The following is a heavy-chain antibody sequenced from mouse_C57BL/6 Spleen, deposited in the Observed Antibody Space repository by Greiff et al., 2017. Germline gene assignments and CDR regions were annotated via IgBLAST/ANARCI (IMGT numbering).Heavy chain of an antibody. D-gene: IGHD2-4*01. CDR2: INPGSGGT. V-gene: IGHV1-54*01. CDR3: ARFGDYAFDY. Sequence: VQLKQSGAELVRPGTSVKVSCKASGYAFTNYLIEWVKQRPGQGLEWIGVINPGSGGTNYNEKFKGKATLTADKSSSTAYMQLSSLTSEDSAVYFCARFGDYAFDYWGQGTTLTVSS. J-gene: IGHJ2*01. CDR1: GYAFTNYL.